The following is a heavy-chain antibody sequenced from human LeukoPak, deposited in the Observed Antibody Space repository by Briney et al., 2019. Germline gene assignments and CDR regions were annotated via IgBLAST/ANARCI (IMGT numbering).Heavy chain of an antibody. J-gene: IGHJ4*02. Sequence: SETLSLTCTVSGGSISSYYRSWTRQPAGKGLEWIGRIYTSGSTNYNPSLTSRVTMSVDTSKNQFSLKLSSVTAADTAVYYCARDAYYYDSSGYYYFDYWGQGTLVTVSS. V-gene: IGHV4-4*07. D-gene: IGHD3-22*01. CDR2: IYTSGST. CDR3: ARDAYYYDSSGYYYFDY. CDR1: GGSISSYY.